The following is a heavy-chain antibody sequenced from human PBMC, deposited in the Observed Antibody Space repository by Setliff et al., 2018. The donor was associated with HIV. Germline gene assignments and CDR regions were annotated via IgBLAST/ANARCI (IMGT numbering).Heavy chain of an antibody. D-gene: IGHD3-10*01. CDR1: GDSLSSSIYY. CDR2: ISFSGST. V-gene: IGHV4-39*01. CDR3: SRHRGWAYGQDC. Sequence: SETLSLTCTVFGDSLSSSIYYWGWIRQSPGNALEWIGGISFSGSTYYNPSLKSRVTISIDTSKNHFSLGLSSVTAADTAVYYCSRHRGWAYGQDCWGQGTLVTVSS. J-gene: IGHJ4*02.